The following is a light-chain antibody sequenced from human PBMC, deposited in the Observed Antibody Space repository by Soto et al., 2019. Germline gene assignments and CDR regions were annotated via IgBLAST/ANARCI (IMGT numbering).Light chain of an antibody. CDR2: DVN. V-gene: IGLV2-14*03. CDR3: SSYTSSGTRV. CDR1: SSDVGGYNY. Sequence: QSALTQPASVSGSPGQSITISCTGTSSDVGGYNYVSWYQQHPGKAPKLMIYDVNNRPSRVSNRFSGSKSDNTASLTISGLQAEDEADYYYSSYTSSGTRVFGTGTKLT. J-gene: IGLJ1*01.